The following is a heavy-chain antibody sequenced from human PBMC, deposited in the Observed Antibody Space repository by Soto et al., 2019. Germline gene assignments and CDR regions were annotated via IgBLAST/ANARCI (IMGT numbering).Heavy chain of an antibody. V-gene: IGHV4-31*02. CDR2: SYYSGST. Sequence: WTWLRQQPGKGLEWIGYSYYSGSTDYNPSLKSRATISVDRSKNQFSLNLTSVTAADTAIYYCARESGGYDSSTRYGLDVWGQGTTVTVS. CDR3: ARESGGYDSSTRYGLDV. J-gene: IGHJ6*02. D-gene: IGHD5-12*01.